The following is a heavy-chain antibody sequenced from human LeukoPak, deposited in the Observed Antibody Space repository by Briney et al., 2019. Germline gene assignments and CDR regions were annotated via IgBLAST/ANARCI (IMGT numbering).Heavy chain of an antibody. V-gene: IGHV3-23*01. J-gene: IGHJ6*03. Sequence: PGGSLRLSCAASGFTFSSYAMSWVRQAPGKGLEWVSAISGSGGSTYYADSMKGRFTISRDNSKNTLYLQMNSLRAEDTAVYYCAKTIGGWYYDLWNHYYMDVWGKGTTVTVSS. CDR2: ISGSGGST. CDR1: GFTFSSYA. CDR3: AKTIGGWYYDLWNHYYMDV. D-gene: IGHD3-3*01.